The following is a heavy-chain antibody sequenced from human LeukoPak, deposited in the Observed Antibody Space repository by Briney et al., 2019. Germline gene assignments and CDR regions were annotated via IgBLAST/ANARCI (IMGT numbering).Heavy chain of an antibody. CDR1: GYSISSGYY. CDR3: ARGAGLWWLRGNAFDI. CDR2: IYHSGST. D-gene: IGHD4/OR15-4a*01. Sequence: SETLSLTCAVSGYSISSGYYWGWIRQPPGKGLEWIGSIYHSGSTYYNPSLKSRVTISVDTSKNQFSLKLSSVTAADTAVYYCARGAGLWWLRGNAFDIWGQGTMVTVSS. V-gene: IGHV4-38-2*01. J-gene: IGHJ3*02.